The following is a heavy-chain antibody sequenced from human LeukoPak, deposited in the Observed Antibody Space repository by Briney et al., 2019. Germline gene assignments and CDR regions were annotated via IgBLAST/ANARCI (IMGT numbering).Heavy chain of an antibody. D-gene: IGHD3-10*01. CDR1: GFTFDDYA. J-gene: IGHJ4*02. V-gene: IGHV3-43D*03. Sequence: TGGSLRLSCAASGFTFDDYAMHWVRQAPGKGLEWVSFISWDGGSTYYADSVKGRFTISRDNSKNSLYLQMNSLRAEDTALYYCAKDMAAYYYASGNIDYWGQGTLVTVSS. CDR3: AKDMAAYYYASGNIDY. CDR2: ISWDGGST.